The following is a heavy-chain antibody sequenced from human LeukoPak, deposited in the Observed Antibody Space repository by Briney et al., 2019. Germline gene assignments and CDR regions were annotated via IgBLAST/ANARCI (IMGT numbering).Heavy chain of an antibody. Sequence: GTSVKVSCKASGYSFISYGISWVRQAPGEGLEWMGWIGANSGNTNSAQKFQGRLTMTTDTSTTTAYMELRSLRSDDTAVYCCARGMFGVVSKIDYYFYYMDVWGEGTTVTVSS. D-gene: IGHD3-3*01. V-gene: IGHV1-18*04. CDR3: ARGMFGVVSKIDYYFYYMDV. CDR2: IGANSGNT. CDR1: GYSFISYG. J-gene: IGHJ6*03.